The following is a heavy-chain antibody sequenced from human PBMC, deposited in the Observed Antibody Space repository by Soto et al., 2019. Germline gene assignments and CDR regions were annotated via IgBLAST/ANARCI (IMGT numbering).Heavy chain of an antibody. Sequence: SETLSLTCAVSGGSISSSNWWSWVRQPPGKGLERIGEIYHSGSTNYNPSLKSRVTISVDKSKNQFSLKLSSVTAADTAVYYCARWSIVGANRFDYWGQGTLVTVSS. D-gene: IGHD1-26*01. CDR2: IYHSGST. CDR3: ARWSIVGANRFDY. CDR1: GGSISSSNW. V-gene: IGHV4-4*02. J-gene: IGHJ4*02.